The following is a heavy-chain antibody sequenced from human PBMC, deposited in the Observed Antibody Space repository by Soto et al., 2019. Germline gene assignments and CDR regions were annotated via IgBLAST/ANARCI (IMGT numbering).Heavy chain of an antibody. CDR1: GGTFSSYA. J-gene: IGHJ4*02. V-gene: IGHV1-69*01. CDR2: IIPIFGTA. CDR3: ARDSPYDSSGYVPSFDY. Sequence: QVQLVQSGAEVKKPGSSVKVSCKASGGTFSSYAISWVRQAPGQGLEWMGGIIPIFGTANYAQKFQGRVTITADESTSTAYMELSSLRSEDTPVYYCARDSPYDSSGYVPSFDYWGQGTLVTVSS. D-gene: IGHD3-22*01.